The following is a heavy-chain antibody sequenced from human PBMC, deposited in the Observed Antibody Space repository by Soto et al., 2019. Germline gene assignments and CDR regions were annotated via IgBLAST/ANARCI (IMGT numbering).Heavy chain of an antibody. V-gene: IGHV3-30*09. Sequence: GGSLRLSCAASGFTFSSYAMHWVRQAPGKGLEWVAVISYDGSNKYYADSVKGRFAISRDNSKNTLYLQMNSLRADDTAVYYCARSSSYDILTGTLTWGQGTLVTVSS. J-gene: IGHJ5*02. CDR3: ARSSSYDILTGTLT. CDR1: GFTFSSYA. CDR2: ISYDGSNK. D-gene: IGHD3-9*01.